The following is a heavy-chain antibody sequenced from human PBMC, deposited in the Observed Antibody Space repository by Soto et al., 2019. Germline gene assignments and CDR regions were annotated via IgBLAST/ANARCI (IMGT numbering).Heavy chain of an antibody. V-gene: IGHV3-30-3*01. D-gene: IGHD3-22*01. Sequence: GGSLRLSWAASGFTFSSYAMHWVRQAPGKGLEWVAVISYDGSNKYYADSVKGRFTISRDNSKNTLYLQMNSLRAEDTAVYYCARDHYYDSSGYYYVGWYFDLWGRGTLVTVSS. CDR2: ISYDGSNK. CDR3: ARDHYYDSSGYYYVGWYFDL. J-gene: IGHJ2*01. CDR1: GFTFSSYA.